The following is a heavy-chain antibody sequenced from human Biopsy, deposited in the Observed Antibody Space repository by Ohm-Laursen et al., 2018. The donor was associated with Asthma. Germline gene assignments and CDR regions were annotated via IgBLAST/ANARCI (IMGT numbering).Heavy chain of an antibody. V-gene: IGHV3-30*18. Sequence: RSLRLSCAASGFAFRSYAMNWVRQAPGKGLEWVAAMNFAGRQTYYADSVKGRFTISRDNSKNTLYLQMNSLRAEDTAVYYCAKERYYDFWSGYPIWGQGTMVTVSS. CDR2: MNFAGRQT. CDR3: AKERYYDFWSGYPI. CDR1: GFAFRSYA. J-gene: IGHJ3*02. D-gene: IGHD3-3*01.